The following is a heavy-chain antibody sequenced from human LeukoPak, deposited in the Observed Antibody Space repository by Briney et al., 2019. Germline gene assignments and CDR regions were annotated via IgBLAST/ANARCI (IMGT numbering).Heavy chain of an antibody. D-gene: IGHD3-10*01. CDR3: ARGHLTMVRGVWGGAFDI. CDR2: IWYDGSNK. V-gene: IGHV3-33*01. Sequence: GGSLRLSCAASGFTFSSYGMHWVRQAPGKGLEWVAVIWYDGSNKYYADSVKGRFTISRDNSKNTLYLQMNSLRAEDTAVYYCARGHLTMVRGVWGGAFDIWGQGTMVTVSS. J-gene: IGHJ3*02. CDR1: GFTFSSYG.